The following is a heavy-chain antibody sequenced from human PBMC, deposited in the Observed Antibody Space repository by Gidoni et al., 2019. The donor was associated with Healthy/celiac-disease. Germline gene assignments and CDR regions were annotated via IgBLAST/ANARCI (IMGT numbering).Heavy chain of an antibody. Sequence: EVQLLESGGGLVQTGGSLRLSCAASGFTFSSYAMSWVRQAPGKGLEWVSAISGSGGSTYYADSVKGRFTISRDNSKNTLYLQMNSLRAEDTAVYYCAKAIVGLYSGYDYWGQGTLVTVSS. D-gene: IGHD5-12*01. CDR1: GFTFSSYA. CDR3: AKAIVGLYSGYDY. CDR2: ISGSGGST. V-gene: IGHV3-23*01. J-gene: IGHJ4*02.